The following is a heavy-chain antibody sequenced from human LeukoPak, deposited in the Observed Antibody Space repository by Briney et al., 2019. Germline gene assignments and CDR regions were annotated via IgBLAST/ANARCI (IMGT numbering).Heavy chain of an antibody. D-gene: IGHD3-10*01. CDR3: ARSQDTITYPFDS. CDR1: RFTLCAYN. J-gene: IGHJ4*02. Sequence: PGGSLRLSCAVSRFTLCAYNMKWAPRARREGREWGSYISSSSSYINNEDSVKGRLTISRDNANNSLFLQMNSLSAEDTAVYYCARSQDTITYPFDSWGQGTLVTVSS. V-gene: IGHV3-21*06. CDR2: ISSSSSYI.